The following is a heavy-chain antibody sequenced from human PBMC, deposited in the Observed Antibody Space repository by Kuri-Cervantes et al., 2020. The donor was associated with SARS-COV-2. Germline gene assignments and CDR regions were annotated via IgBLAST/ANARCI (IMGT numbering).Heavy chain of an antibody. CDR3: ASWRNFDYGDYANYYYYGMDV. J-gene: IGHJ6*02. Sequence: GEFLKISCAASGFTFSSYSMNWVRQAPGKGLEWVSYISSSSSTIYYADSVKGRFTISRDNAKNSLYLQMNSLRDEDTAVYYCASWRNFDYGDYANYYYYGMDVWGQGTTVTVSS. CDR2: ISSSSSTI. CDR1: GFTFSSYS. D-gene: IGHD4-17*01. V-gene: IGHV3-48*02.